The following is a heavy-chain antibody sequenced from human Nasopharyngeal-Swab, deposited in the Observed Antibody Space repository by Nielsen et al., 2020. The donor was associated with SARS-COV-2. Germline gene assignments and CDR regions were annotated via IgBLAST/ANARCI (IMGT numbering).Heavy chain of an antibody. CDR3: ARLSYYYDSSGHADPYFDY. J-gene: IGHJ4*02. Sequence: GRQATGQGLEWMGGIIPIFGTANYAQKYQGRVTITADESTSTAYMELSSLRSEDTAVYYCARLSYYYDSSGHADPYFDYWGQGTLVTVSS. V-gene: IGHV1-69*01. D-gene: IGHD3-22*01. CDR2: IIPIFGTA.